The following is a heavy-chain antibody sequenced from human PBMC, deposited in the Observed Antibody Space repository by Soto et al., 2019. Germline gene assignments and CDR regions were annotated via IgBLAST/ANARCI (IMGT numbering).Heavy chain of an antibody. CDR2: IYSGGSA. CDR3: ARDISGDVYDFLGWYFDL. D-gene: IGHD3-3*01. V-gene: IGHV3-53*01. J-gene: IGHJ2*01. CDR1: GVTLSSNY. Sequence: PGGSLGLSCAASGVTLSSNYMSWFRQAPEKGLEWVSVIYSGGSANYADSVKGRFTISRDNSKNTLYLQMNSLRAEDTAVYYSARDISGDVYDFLGWYFDLWARGAPVPVAS.